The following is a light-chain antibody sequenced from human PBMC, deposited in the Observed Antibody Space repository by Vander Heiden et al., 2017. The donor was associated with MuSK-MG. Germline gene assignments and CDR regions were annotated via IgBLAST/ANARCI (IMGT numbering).Light chain of an antibody. J-gene: IGKJ1*01. CDR2: AAS. Sequence: AIQLTQSPSSLSASVGDRVTITCWASQGISSALAWYQQKPGKAPKLLVSAASTLQSGVPSRFRGSGSGTDFTLTISSLQPEDFATYYCQQFGNYPWTFGHGTKVXIK. CDR1: QGISSA. V-gene: IGKV1D-13*01. CDR3: QQFGNYPWT.